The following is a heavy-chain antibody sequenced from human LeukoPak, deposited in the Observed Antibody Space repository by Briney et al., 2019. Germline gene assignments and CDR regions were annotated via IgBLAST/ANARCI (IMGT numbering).Heavy chain of an antibody. J-gene: IGHJ5*02. CDR2: ISYDGSNK. Sequence: GGSLRLSCAASGFTLSSYAMHWVRQAPGKGLEWVAVISYDGSNKYYADSVKGRFTISRDNSKNTLYLQMNSLRAEDTAVYYCARDAWPHYYDSSGYPKNWFDPWGQGTLVTVSS. CDR1: GFTLSSYA. D-gene: IGHD3-22*01. V-gene: IGHV3-30*04. CDR3: ARDAWPHYYDSSGYPKNWFDP.